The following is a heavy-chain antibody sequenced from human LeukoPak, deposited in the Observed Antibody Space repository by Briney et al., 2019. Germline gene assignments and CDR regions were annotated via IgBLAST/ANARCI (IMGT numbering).Heavy chain of an antibody. Sequence: PGGSLRLSCAASGFTFSSYWMHWVRQAPGKGLGWVSRINSDGSSTIYADSVKGRFTISRDNAKNTLYLQMNSLRAEDTAVYYCARAPVLLWFGEVDYWGQGTLVTVSS. D-gene: IGHD3-10*01. CDR1: GFTFSSYW. V-gene: IGHV3-74*01. CDR2: INSDGSST. CDR3: ARAPVLLWFGEVDY. J-gene: IGHJ4*02.